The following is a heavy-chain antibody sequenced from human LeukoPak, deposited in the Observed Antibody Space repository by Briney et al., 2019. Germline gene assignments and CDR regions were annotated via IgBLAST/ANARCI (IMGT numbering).Heavy chain of an antibody. CDR2: IKTDGSEK. J-gene: IGHJ4*02. V-gene: IGHV3-7*01. Sequence: PGGSLRLSCEGSGFTFSNYWMGWVRQAPGKGLQWVANIKTDGSEKYYVDSVKGRFTISRDNSKNTLYLQMNSLQTDDTAVYYCATDLRYGNNFFFQHWGQGILVTVSS. CDR1: GFTFSNYW. CDR3: ATDLRYGNNFFFQH. D-gene: IGHD5-18*01.